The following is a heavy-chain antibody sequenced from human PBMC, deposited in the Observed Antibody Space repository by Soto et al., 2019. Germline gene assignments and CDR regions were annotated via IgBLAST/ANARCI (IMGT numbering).Heavy chain of an antibody. CDR3: VHSPNVAVDH. Sequence: QVQLQESGPGLVKPSETLSLTCNVSSVPITEYSWSWVRQSPGKGLEWIGNYFDSGRNMYNPSLKSRVTISVDTSKNLFSLTLTSVTAADTAVYYCVHSPNVAVDHWGHGTLVTVSS. V-gene: IGHV4-59*12. J-gene: IGHJ4*01. CDR1: SVPITEYS. D-gene: IGHD2-15*01. CDR2: YFDSGRN.